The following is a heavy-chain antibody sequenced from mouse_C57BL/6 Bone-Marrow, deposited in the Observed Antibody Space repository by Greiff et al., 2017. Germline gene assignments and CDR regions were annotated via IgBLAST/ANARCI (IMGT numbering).Heavy chain of an antibody. CDR3: ARSYYYGSSHDYYAMDY. CDR1: GYTFTSYW. V-gene: IGHV1-7*01. CDR2: INPSHGYT. J-gene: IGHJ4*01. D-gene: IGHD1-1*01. Sequence: VQLQQSGAELAKPGASVKLSCKASGYTFTSYWMHWVKQRPGQGLEWIGYINPSHGYTKYNQKFKDKATLTADKSSSTAYMQLSSLTYEDSAVYYCARSYYYGSSHDYYAMDYCGQGTSVTVSS.